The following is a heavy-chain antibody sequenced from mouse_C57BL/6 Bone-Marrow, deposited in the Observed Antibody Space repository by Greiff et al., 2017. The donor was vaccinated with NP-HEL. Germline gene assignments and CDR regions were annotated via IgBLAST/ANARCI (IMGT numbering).Heavy chain of an antibody. CDR1: GFTFSDFY. CDR3: ARDGWYFDV. V-gene: IGHV7-1*01. J-gene: IGHJ1*03. Sequence: EVKLMESGGGLVQSGRSLRLSCATSGFTFSDFYMEWVRRAPGKGLEWIAASRNKANDYTTEYSASVKGRFIVSRDTSQSILYLQMNALRAEDTAIYYCARDGWYFDVWGTGTTVTVSS. CDR2: SRNKANDYTT.